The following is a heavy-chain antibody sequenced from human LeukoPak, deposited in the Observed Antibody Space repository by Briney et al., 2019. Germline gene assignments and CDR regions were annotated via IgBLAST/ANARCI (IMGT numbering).Heavy chain of an antibody. Sequence: GGSLRLSCAASGFTFSSYGMSWVRQAPGKGLEWVSAISGSGGSTYYADSVKGRFTISRDNSKNAVYLQMNSLRAEDTAVYYCARDPYGDANFDSWGQGTLVTVSS. CDR3: ARDPYGDANFDS. CDR2: ISGSGGST. D-gene: IGHD4-17*01. CDR1: GFTFSSYG. J-gene: IGHJ4*02. V-gene: IGHV3-23*01.